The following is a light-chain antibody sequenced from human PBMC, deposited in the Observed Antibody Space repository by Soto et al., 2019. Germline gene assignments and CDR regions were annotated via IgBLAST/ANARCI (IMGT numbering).Light chain of an antibody. CDR3: QHRRNWTLT. CDR2: AAS. CDR1: QSVTSSY. V-gene: IGKV3D-20*02. J-gene: IGKJ5*01. Sequence: VFTQTPGTRSLSPGESAPLPCRARQSVTSSYLEWYQQKPGKAPRLIIYAASGRETGIPDLFSGSGAGAEFTLTISSLEPEDVEVYYCQHRRNWTLTFGQGTRLDIK.